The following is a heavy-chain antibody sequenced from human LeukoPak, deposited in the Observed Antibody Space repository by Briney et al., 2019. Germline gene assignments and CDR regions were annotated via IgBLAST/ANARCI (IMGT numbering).Heavy chain of an antibody. D-gene: IGHD3-16*02. CDR3: AKERISFGGIIDD. CDR2: ISYDGRNK. J-gene: IGHJ4*02. Sequence: GGSLRLSCAASGFNFNNYALHWVRQAPGRGLDWVAFISYDGRNKYYADSVKGRFTISRDNSKNTLHLQMNSLRAEDTAVYFCAKERISFGGIIDDWGQGTLVTVSS. CDR1: GFNFNNYA. V-gene: IGHV3-30*01.